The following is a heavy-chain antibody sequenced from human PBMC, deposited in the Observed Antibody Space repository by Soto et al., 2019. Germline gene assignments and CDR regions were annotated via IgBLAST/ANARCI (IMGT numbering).Heavy chain of an antibody. CDR2: IITVLGTT. Sequence: QVQLVQSGAELKKTGSSVKVSCRGSGDTFSSYAVNWVRQAPGRGLEWMGRIITVLGTTDYAQNFKGRLTITAEKSTKTVYMELSSLRSEDTAVYYCARRRYCGYDCYHKHYYGMDVWGQGTTVTVAS. J-gene: IGHJ6*02. CDR1: GDTFSSYA. V-gene: IGHV1-69*08. D-gene: IGHD2-21*01. CDR3: ARRRYCGYDCYHKHYYGMDV.